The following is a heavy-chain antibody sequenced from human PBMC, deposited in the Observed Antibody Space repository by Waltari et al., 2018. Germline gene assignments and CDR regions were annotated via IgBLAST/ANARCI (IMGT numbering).Heavy chain of an antibody. CDR1: GYTFTSYA. CDR2: TNAGNGNT. J-gene: IGHJ5*02. V-gene: IGHV1-3*01. Sequence: QVQLVQSGAEVKKPGASVKVSCKASGYTFTSYAMHWVRQAPGQRLEWMGWTNAGNGNTKYSQKFQGRVTITRDTSASTAYMELSSLRSEDTAVYYCARGAGYYGSARLDNWFDPWGQGTLVTVSS. CDR3: ARGAGYYGSARLDNWFDP. D-gene: IGHD3-10*01.